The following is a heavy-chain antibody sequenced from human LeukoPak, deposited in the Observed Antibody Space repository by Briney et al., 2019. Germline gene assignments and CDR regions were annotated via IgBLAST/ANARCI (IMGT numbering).Heavy chain of an antibody. D-gene: IGHD5-12*01. Sequence: GGSLRLSCAASGFTVSSNFMYWVRQAPGKGLEWVSVIYADGGGGGTYYADSVKGRFTISRDNSRNTLYLQMSNLRADDTAMYYCSRDRSRGYSFTWGQGTLVTVSS. CDR1: GFTVSSNF. CDR3: SRDRSRGYSFT. CDR2: IYADGGGGGT. J-gene: IGHJ5*02. V-gene: IGHV3-53*01.